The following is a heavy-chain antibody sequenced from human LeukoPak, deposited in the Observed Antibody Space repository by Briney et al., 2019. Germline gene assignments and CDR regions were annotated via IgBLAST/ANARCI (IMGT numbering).Heavy chain of an antibody. D-gene: IGHD6-19*01. Sequence: GGSLRLSCAASGFIFSSYSMNWVRQAPGKGLEWVSSISSGSGSYIYYTDSVKGRFTISRDNAKNSLYLQMNTLGAEDTAVYYCARKGIGWQFDDWGQGSLVTVSS. J-gene: IGHJ4*02. CDR3: ARKGIGWQFDD. CDR2: ISSGSGSYI. V-gene: IGHV3-21*01. CDR1: GFIFSSYS.